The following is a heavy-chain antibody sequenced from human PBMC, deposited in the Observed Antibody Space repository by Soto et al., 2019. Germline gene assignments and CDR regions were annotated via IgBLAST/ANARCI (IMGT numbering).Heavy chain of an antibody. J-gene: IGHJ2*01. D-gene: IGHD7-27*01. CDR2: IYYTGTT. CDR3: AREITGDWRFDL. V-gene: IGHV4-31*03. CDR1: GGSINTGGFY. Sequence: QVQLQESGPGLVKPSQTLSLTCTVSGGSINTGGFYWNWRRQHPGKGLEWIGYIYYTGTTYYTPCLRSRLTMTADTSKNQFYLKLSSVTAADTAVYYCAREITGDWRFDLWGRGTLVTVSS.